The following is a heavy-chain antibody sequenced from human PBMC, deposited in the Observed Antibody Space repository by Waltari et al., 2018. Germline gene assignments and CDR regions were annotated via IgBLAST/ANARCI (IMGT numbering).Heavy chain of an antibody. CDR2: ISSSSTYI. D-gene: IGHD4-17*01. CDR3: ARELVGAPGYAFDI. V-gene: IGHV3-21*06. J-gene: IGHJ3*02. Sequence: EVQLLESGGGLVKPGGSLRLSCAASGFTFSSYNMNWVRQAPGKGLGWVSSISSSSTYIYYADSVKGRFTISRDNAKSSLYLQMNSLRAEDTAVYYCARELVGAPGYAFDIWGQGTMVTVSS. CDR1: GFTFSSYN.